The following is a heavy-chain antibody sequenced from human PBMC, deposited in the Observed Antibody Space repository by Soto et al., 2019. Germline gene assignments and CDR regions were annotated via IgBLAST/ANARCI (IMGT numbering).Heavy chain of an antibody. J-gene: IGHJ4*02. CDR3: ATGGYFLDY. CDR2: IYYSGSA. V-gene: IGHV4-59*01. CDR1: GGSISSWS. Sequence: QVQLQESGPGLLKPSETLSLTCTVSGGSISSWSWSWIRQPPGKGLEWIGYIYYSGSANNNPSLKSRVTISVDTSKNQFSLRLASVTAADTAVYYCATGGYFLDYWGQGTLVTVSS. D-gene: IGHD3-16*01.